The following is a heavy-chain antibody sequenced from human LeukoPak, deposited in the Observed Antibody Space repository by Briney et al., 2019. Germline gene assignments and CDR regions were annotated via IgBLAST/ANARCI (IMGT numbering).Heavy chain of an antibody. Sequence: GGSLRLSCAASGFTFSSYVMTWVRQVPGKGLEWVSGINVIGGNTDYADSVKGRFTISRDNSENTLYLQMNSLRAEDTAVYYCAKPHSTNGIAARRGSSLGDWGQGTLVTVS. J-gene: IGHJ4*02. V-gene: IGHV3-23*01. CDR1: GFTFSSYV. CDR2: INVIGGNT. D-gene: IGHD6-6*01. CDR3: AKPHSTNGIAARRGSSLGD.